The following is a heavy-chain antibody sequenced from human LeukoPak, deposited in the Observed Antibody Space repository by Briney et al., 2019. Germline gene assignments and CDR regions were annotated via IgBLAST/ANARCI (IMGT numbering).Heavy chain of an antibody. Sequence: GGSLRLSCAASGFTFGDYGMSWVRQAPGKGLEWVSGINWNGGSTGYADSVKGRFTISRDNAKNSLYLQMNSLRAEDTALYYCARGLGDIVVVPAATPDYWGQGTLVTVSS. J-gene: IGHJ4*02. CDR1: GFTFGDYG. D-gene: IGHD2-2*01. V-gene: IGHV3-20*04. CDR2: INWNGGST. CDR3: ARGLGDIVVVPAATPDY.